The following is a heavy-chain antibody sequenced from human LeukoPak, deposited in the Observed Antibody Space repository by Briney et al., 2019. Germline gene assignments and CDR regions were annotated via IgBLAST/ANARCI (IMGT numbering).Heavy chain of an antibody. CDR3: ARAGCSSTSCYIPLDY. Sequence: SETLSLTCAVYGGSFSGYYWSWIRQPPGKGLEWIGEINHSGSTNYNPPLKSRVTISVDTSKNQFSLKLSSVTAADTAVYYCARAGCSSTSCYIPLDYWGQGTLVTVSS. V-gene: IGHV4-34*01. J-gene: IGHJ4*02. D-gene: IGHD2-2*02. CDR1: GGSFSGYY. CDR2: INHSGST.